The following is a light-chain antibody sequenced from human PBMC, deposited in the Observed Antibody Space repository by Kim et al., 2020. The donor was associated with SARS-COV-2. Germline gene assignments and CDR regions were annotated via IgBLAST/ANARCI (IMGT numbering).Light chain of an antibody. CDR2: DAT. V-gene: IGKV3-15*01. CDR1: QTINNK. J-gene: IGKJ1*01. Sequence: CPGESATLSCRASQTINNKLVWYQQNPGQAPGLLIYDATTRATGVPARFIGSGSETDFTLTISSLQSEDFAVYYCQQSNDWPPLTFGQGTKVDIK. CDR3: QQSNDWPPLT.